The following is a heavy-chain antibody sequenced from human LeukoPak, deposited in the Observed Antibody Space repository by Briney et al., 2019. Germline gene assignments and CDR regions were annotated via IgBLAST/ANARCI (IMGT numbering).Heavy chain of an antibody. CDR3: ARTSSSSWSYGMDV. V-gene: IGHV4-4*07. CDR1: DGSISSYH. CDR2: IYPSGST. Sequence: SETLSLTCTVSDGSISSYHWSWIRQPAGKGLEWIGRIYPSGSTNYNPSLKSRVTMSVDMSKNQFSLNLSSLTAADTAMYFCARTSSSSWSYGMDVWGQGNTVTVSS. D-gene: IGHD6-13*01. J-gene: IGHJ6*01.